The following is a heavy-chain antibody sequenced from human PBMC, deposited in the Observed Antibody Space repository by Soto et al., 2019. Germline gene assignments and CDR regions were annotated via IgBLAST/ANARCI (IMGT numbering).Heavy chain of an antibody. CDR3: ARDHGSGSYYVDYNWFDP. V-gene: IGHV3-30*19. J-gene: IGHJ5*02. CDR1: GFTFSSYG. Sequence: GGSLRLSCAASGFTFSSYGMHWVRQAPGKGLEWVAVISYDGSNKYYADSVKGRFTISRDNSKNTLYLQMNSLRAEDTAVYYCARDHGSGSYYVDYNWFDPWGQGTLVTVSS. D-gene: IGHD3-10*01. CDR2: ISYDGSNK.